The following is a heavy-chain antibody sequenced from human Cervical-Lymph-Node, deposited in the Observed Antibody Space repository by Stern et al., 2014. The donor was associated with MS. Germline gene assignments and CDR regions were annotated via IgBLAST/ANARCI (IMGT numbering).Heavy chain of an antibody. CDR3: AHKVTSFGDDCFDF. V-gene: IGHV2-5*02. CDR2: LYWDGDD. J-gene: IGHJ4*01. Sequence: QITLKESGPTLVKPTQTLTLTCTFSGFSLDDNAESVGWIRQPPGKALEWLALLYWDGDDRYSPSLSPRLTITKDSSRNQVVLRLADMDPADTATYYCAHKVTSFGDDCFDFWGQGTLVTVSS. D-gene: IGHD3-10*01. CDR1: GFSLDDNAES.